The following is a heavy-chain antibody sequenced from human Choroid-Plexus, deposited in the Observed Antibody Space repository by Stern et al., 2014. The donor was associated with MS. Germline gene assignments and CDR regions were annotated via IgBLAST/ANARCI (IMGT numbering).Heavy chain of an antibody. J-gene: IGHJ6*02. V-gene: IGHV1-2*02. D-gene: IGHD3-3*01. CDR2: INPNTGGT. Sequence: QLVQSGAEVKKPGASVKVSCKTSGYIFTGYSIHWVRQAPGQGLEWMAWINPNTGGTKYAQKFQGRVTMSRDTSISTAYVELSSLTSDDTAVYYCARDQRGITIFGVVTDYYYLGMDVWGQGTTVTVS. CDR1: GYIFTGYS. CDR3: ARDQRGITIFGVVTDYYYLGMDV.